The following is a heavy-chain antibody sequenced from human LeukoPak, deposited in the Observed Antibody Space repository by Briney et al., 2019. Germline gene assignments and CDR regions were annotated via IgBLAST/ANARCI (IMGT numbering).Heavy chain of an antibody. V-gene: IGHV4-34*01. Sequence: NPSETLSLTCAVYGGSFSGYYWSWIRQPPGKGLEWIGEINHSGSTNYNPSLKSRVTISVDTSKNQFSLKLSSVTALDTAVYYCASPGNHYHYMDVWGKGTTVTVSS. CDR3: ASPGNHYHYMDV. CDR1: GGSFSGYY. CDR2: INHSGST. J-gene: IGHJ6*03. D-gene: IGHD1-14*01.